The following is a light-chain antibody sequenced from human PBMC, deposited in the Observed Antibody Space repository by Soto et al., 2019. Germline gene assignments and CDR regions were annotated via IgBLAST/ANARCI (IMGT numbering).Light chain of an antibody. J-gene: IGLJ1*01. CDR3: YSYAGDYMFV. CDR1: TSDLGSYNL. V-gene: IGLV2-23*01. Sequence: QSVLTLPASVSGSPGQSITISCTRTTSDLGSYNLVSWFQQHPGKVPTVMIYEGTKRPSGVSDRFSGSKSDNTASLTISGLQAEDEGDYSCYSYAGDYMFVLGTGIKVT. CDR2: EGT.